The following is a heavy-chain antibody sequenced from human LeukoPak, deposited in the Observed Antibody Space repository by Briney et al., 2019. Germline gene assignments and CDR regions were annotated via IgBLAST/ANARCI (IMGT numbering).Heavy chain of an antibody. CDR2: IYHSGST. CDR3: ASATPGYSSGWYEGPEAFDI. V-gene: IGHV4-38-2*02. Sequence: SETLSLTCTVSGYSISSGYYWGWIRQPPGKGLEWIGSIYHSGSTYYNPSLKSRVTISVDTSKDQFSLKLSSVTAADTAVYYGASATPGYSSGWYEGPEAFDIWGQGTMVTVSS. D-gene: IGHD6-19*01. J-gene: IGHJ3*02. CDR1: GYSISSGYY.